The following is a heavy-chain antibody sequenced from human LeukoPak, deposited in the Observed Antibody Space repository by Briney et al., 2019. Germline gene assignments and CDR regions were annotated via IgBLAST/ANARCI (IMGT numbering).Heavy chain of an antibody. Sequence: SVKVSCKASGGTFSSYAISWVRQAPGQGLEWMGGIIPIFGTANYAQKFQGRVTITADESTSTAYMELSSLRSEDTAVYYCARERRLDMTIDYWGQGTLVTVSS. CDR3: ARERRLDMTIDY. V-gene: IGHV1-69*13. D-gene: IGHD6-19*01. CDR1: GGTFSSYA. J-gene: IGHJ4*02. CDR2: IIPIFGTA.